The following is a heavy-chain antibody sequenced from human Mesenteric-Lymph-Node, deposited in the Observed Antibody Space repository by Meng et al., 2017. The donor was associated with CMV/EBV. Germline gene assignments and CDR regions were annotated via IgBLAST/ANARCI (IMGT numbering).Heavy chain of an antibody. Sequence: GGSLRLSCAASGFAFNTYEFNWVRQAPGKGLEWISYISSSGSTIYYADSVKGRFTISRDNAKNSLYLQMNSLRAEDTAVYYCARGRWLQNYWYFDLWGRGTLVTVSS. CDR2: ISSSGSTI. CDR1: GFAFNTYE. CDR3: ARGRWLQNYWYFDL. D-gene: IGHD5-24*01. J-gene: IGHJ2*01. V-gene: IGHV3-48*03.